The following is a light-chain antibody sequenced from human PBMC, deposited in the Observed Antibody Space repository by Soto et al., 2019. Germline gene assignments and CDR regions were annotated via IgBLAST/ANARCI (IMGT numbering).Light chain of an antibody. CDR1: QDISNY. CDR2: DAS. Sequence: DIPMTQSPSSLSASVGDRVTITCQASQDISNYLNWYQQKPGKAPKLLIYDASNLETGVPSRFSGSGSGTDFTFTISSLQPEDIATYYCHQYDNLPPTFGQGTKVEIK. V-gene: IGKV1-33*01. CDR3: HQYDNLPPT. J-gene: IGKJ1*01.